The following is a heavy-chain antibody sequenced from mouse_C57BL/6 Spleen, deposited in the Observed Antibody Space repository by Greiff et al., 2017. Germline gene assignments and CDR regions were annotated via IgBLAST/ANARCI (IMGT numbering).Heavy chain of an antibody. V-gene: IGHV1-26*01. J-gene: IGHJ4*01. D-gene: IGHD4-1*01. Sequence: EFQLQQSGPELVKPGASVKISCKASGYTFTDYYMNWVKQSHGKSLEWIGDINPNNGGTSYNQKLKGKATLTVDKSSSTAYMELRSLTSEDSAVFYCARWDWDEGAMDDWGEGTSVTVTA. CDR2: INPNNGGT. CDR1: GYTFTDYY. CDR3: ARWDWDEGAMDD.